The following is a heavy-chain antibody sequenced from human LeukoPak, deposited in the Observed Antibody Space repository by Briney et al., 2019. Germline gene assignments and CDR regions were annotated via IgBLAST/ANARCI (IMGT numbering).Heavy chain of an antibody. J-gene: IGHJ6*03. Sequence: GGSLRLSCAASGFTFSSYAMHWVRQAPGKGLEWVAVISYDGSNKYYADSVKGRFTISRDNSKNTLYLQMNSLRAEDTAVYYCARGWSSSWYAWMGHMDVWGKGTTVTVSS. V-gene: IGHV3-30*04. CDR3: ARGWSSSWYAWMGHMDV. CDR1: GFTFSSYA. CDR2: ISYDGSNK. D-gene: IGHD6-13*01.